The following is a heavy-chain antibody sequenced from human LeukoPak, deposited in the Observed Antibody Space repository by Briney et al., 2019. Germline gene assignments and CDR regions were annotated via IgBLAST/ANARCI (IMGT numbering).Heavy chain of an antibody. D-gene: IGHD2-2*01. V-gene: IGHV1-69*13. CDR2: IIPIFGTA. CDR1: GGTFSSYA. CDR3: ARARIVVVPAATYPHYYYYYGMDV. J-gene: IGHJ6*02. Sequence: SVKVSCKTSGGTFSSYAISWVRQAPGQGLEWMGGIIPIFGTANYAQKFQGRVTITADESTSTAYMELSSLRSEDTAVYYCARARIVVVPAATYPHYYYYYGMDVWGQGTTVTVSS.